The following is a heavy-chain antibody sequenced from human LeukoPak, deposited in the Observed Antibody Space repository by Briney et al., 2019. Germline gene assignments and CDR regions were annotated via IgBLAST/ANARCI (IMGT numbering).Heavy chain of an antibody. V-gene: IGHV4-30-4*01. J-gene: IGHJ4*02. Sequence: SQTLSLTCTVSGGSISCGDYYWSWIRQPPGKGLKWIGYIFYSGNTYYNPSLKSRVTISVDTSKNQFSLKLSSVTAADTAVYYCAREGYDSSGYYYLGFDYWGQGTLVTVSS. CDR3: AREGYDSSGYYYLGFDY. D-gene: IGHD3-22*01. CDR1: GGSISCGDYY. CDR2: IFYSGNT.